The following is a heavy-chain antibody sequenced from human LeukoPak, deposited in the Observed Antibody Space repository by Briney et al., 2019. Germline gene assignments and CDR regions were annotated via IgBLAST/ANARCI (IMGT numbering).Heavy chain of an antibody. Sequence: SGTLSLTCAVSGGSISSSNWWSWVRQPPGKGLEWIGEIYHSGSTNYNPSLKSRVTISVDKSKNQFFLSLTSVTAADSAVYYCARARGYKYGIFDIWGQATMVIVSS. V-gene: IGHV4-4*02. CDR3: ARARGYKYGIFDI. J-gene: IGHJ3*02. CDR1: GGSISSSNW. D-gene: IGHD5-18*01. CDR2: IYHSGST.